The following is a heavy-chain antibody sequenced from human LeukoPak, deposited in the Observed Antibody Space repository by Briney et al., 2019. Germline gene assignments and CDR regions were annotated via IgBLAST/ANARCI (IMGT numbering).Heavy chain of an antibody. D-gene: IGHD1-26*01. CDR3: AKEVGTFTLDY. CDR1: GFAFSSYV. J-gene: IGHJ4*02. Sequence: PGGSLRLSCAASGFAFSSYVLHWVRQAPGKGLEWVTVIPYDGSDKYYAGSVKGRFTISRDNSRNTLYLQMNSLRVEDTAVYYCAKEVGTFTLDYWGQGTLVTVSS. CDR2: IPYDGSDK. V-gene: IGHV3-30*18.